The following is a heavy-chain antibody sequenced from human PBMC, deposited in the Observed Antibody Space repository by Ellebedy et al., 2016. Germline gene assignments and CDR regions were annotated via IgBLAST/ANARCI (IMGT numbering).Heavy chain of an antibody. V-gene: IGHV3-30-3*01. CDR3: ARGRSSGCDY. J-gene: IGHJ4*02. D-gene: IGHD6-19*01. CDR1: GFTFSSYA. CDR2: ISYDGSNK. Sequence: GGSLRLSXAASGFTFSSYAMHWVRQAPGKGLEWVAVISYDGSNKYYADSVKGRFTISRDNSKNTLYLQMNSLRAEDTAVYYCARGRSSGCDYWGQGTLVTVSS.